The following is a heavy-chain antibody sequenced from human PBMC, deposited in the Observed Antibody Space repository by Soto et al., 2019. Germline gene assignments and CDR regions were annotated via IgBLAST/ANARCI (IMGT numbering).Heavy chain of an antibody. CDR3: ARDNSSCGWYEDY. CDR2: ISSSSSYI. J-gene: IGHJ4*02. D-gene: IGHD6-19*01. Sequence: EVQLVESGGGLVKPGGSLRLSCAASGFTFSSYSMNWVRQAPGKGLEWFSSISSSSSYIYYADSVKGRFTISRDNAKNSLYMQKNSLRAEDTAVYYCARDNSSCGWYEDYWGQGTLVTVSS. CDR1: GFTFSSYS. V-gene: IGHV3-21*01.